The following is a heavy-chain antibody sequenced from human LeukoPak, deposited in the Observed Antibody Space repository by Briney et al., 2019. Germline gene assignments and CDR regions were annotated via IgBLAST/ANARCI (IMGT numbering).Heavy chain of an antibody. CDR1: GYTFTNHY. Sequence: ASVKVSCKASGYTFTNHYMHWVRQAPGQGLECMGKINPGGGGTTYAQKVQGRVTMTRDKSTSTVYMELSSLRSEDTAMYYCAVLLRTLQLLDFWGQGTLVTVAS. CDR2: INPGGGGT. V-gene: IGHV1-46*01. D-gene: IGHD3-10*01. CDR3: AVLLRTLQLLDF. J-gene: IGHJ4*02.